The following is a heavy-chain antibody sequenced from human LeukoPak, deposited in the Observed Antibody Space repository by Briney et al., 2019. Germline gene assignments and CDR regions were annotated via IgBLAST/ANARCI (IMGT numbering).Heavy chain of an antibody. Sequence: PGRSLRLSCAASGFAFSSYGMHRVRQAPGKGLEWVAVISYDGSNKYYADSVKGRFTISRDNSRNTVYLQMNSLRAEDTAVYYCAKGRRYCSGGSCYYFDYWGQGTLVTVSS. D-gene: IGHD2-15*01. CDR2: ISYDGSNK. CDR1: GFAFSSYG. J-gene: IGHJ4*02. CDR3: AKGRRYCSGGSCYYFDY. V-gene: IGHV3-30*18.